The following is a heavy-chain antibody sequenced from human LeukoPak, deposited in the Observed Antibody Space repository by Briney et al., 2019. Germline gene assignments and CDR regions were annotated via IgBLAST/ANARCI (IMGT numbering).Heavy chain of an antibody. J-gene: IGHJ4*02. V-gene: IGHV3-30*18. CDR2: ISYDGSNK. CDR3: AKMQWLATNYY. Sequence: GGSLRLSCAASGSSYGMHWVRQAPGKGLEWVAVISYDGSNKFYGDSVKGRFTVSRDNSKNTLYLQMNSLRVEDTAVYYCAKMQWLATNYYWGQGTLVTVSS. D-gene: IGHD6-19*01. CDR1: GSSYG.